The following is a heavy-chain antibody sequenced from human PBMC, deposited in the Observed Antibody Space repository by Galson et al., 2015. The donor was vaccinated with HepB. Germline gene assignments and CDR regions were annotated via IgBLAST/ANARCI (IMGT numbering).Heavy chain of an antibody. V-gene: IGHV3-48*02. CDR2: ISSSSSNI. CDR3: ARDQQWLAYFFDY. CDR1: GFTFSIHD. J-gene: IGHJ4*02. D-gene: IGHD6-19*01. Sequence: SLRLSCAGSGFTFSIHDFNWVRQAPGKGLEWVSYISSSSSNIYYAASVKGRFTISRDNARNSLYLQMNSLRDEDTAVYYCARDQQWLAYFFDYWGQGILVTVSS.